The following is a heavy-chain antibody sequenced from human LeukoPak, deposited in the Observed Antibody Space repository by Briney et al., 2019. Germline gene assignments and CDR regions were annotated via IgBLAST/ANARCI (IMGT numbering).Heavy chain of an antibody. V-gene: IGHV1-2*02. Sequence: ASVKVSCKASGYTFTDSYMHWVRQAPGQGLEWMGWINPNSGGTNYAQKFQGRVTVTRDTSISTAYMELSRLRSDDTAVYYCAKASEVGRGYFDYWGQGTLVTVSS. CDR2: INPNSGGT. CDR3: AKASEVGRGYFDY. CDR1: GYTFTDSY. D-gene: IGHD1-26*01. J-gene: IGHJ4*02.